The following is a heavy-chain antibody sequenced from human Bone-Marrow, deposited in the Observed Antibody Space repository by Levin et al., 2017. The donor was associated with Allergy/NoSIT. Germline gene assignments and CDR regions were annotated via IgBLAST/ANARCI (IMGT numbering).Heavy chain of an antibody. CDR2: IKQDGSEK. J-gene: IGHJ5*02. CDR3: ARDWNDGTNWFDP. V-gene: IGHV3-7*01. CDR1: GFTFSNYW. Sequence: GGSLRLSCAASGFTFSNYWMSWVRQAPGKGLEWVANIKQDGSEKNYVDSVKGRFTISRDNAKNSVHLQMNSLRAEDTAVYYCARDWNDGTNWFDPRGQGTLVTVSS. D-gene: IGHD1-1*01.